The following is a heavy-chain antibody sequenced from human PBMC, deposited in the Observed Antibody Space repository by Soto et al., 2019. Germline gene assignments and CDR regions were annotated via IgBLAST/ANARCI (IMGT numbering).Heavy chain of an antibody. CDR3: ARRGDSSGYSVDY. D-gene: IGHD3-22*01. Sequence: QVKLVESGGGLVKPGGSLRLSCVASGFTFSHYHMNWIRQAPGKGLEWVSYISNSGNSEYYADSVEGRFTISRDNAKNSLYLQLNSVRAEDTAVYYCARRGDSSGYSVDYWGQGILVTVSS. V-gene: IGHV3-11*01. CDR2: ISNSGNSE. J-gene: IGHJ4*02. CDR1: GFTFSHYH.